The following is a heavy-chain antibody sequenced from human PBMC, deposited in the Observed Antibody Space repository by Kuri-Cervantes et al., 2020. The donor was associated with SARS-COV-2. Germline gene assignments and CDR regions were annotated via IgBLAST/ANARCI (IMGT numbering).Heavy chain of an antibody. Sequence: ESLKTSCTVSGGSISSYYWSWIRQPPGKGLEWIGYIYYSGSTNYNPSLKSRVTISVDTSKNQFSLKLSSVTAADTAVYYCAREGYCSGGSCFDYWGQGTLVTVSS. V-gene: IGHV4-59*01. D-gene: IGHD2-15*01. J-gene: IGHJ4*02. CDR1: GGSISSYY. CDR2: IYYSGST. CDR3: AREGYCSGGSCFDY.